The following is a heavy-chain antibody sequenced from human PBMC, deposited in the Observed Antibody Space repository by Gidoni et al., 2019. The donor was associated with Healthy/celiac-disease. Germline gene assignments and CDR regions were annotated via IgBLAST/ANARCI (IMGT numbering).Heavy chain of an antibody. CDR1: GFPFSSFR. Sequence: EVQLVESGGGLVKPGGSLRLSCAASGFPFSSFRLILFRQGPGKGLEWVSSISSSSSYIYYADSVKGRFTISRDNAKNSLYLQMNSLRAEDTAVYYCAREIGYDILTGYYGPPYYMDVWGKGTTVTVSS. V-gene: IGHV3-21*01. J-gene: IGHJ6*03. CDR2: ISSSSSYI. CDR3: AREIGYDILTGYYGPPYYMDV. D-gene: IGHD3-9*01.